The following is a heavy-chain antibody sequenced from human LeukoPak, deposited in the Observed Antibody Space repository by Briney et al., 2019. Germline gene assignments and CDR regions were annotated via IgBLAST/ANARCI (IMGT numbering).Heavy chain of an antibody. D-gene: IGHD3-22*01. Sequence: PGGSLRLSCAASGFTFSIYWMSWVRQAPGKGLEWISYISRSSDIIYYGDSVKGRFTISRDNAKNSLYLQMNSLRAEDTAVYYCARDTPTGSGYYFPSVVDYWGQGTLVTVSS. J-gene: IGHJ4*02. V-gene: IGHV3-48*01. CDR1: GFTFSIYW. CDR3: ARDTPTGSGYYFPSVVDY. CDR2: ISRSSDII.